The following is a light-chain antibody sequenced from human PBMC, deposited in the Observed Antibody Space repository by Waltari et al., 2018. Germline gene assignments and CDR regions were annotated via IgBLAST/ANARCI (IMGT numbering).Light chain of an antibody. Sequence: QSVLTQPPSVSAAPGQKVTISCSGGSSNIGMDYVCGYKQVPGTAPKLLIYDDNERPSGIPDRFSGSKSGTSATLGITGLQTGDEAHYYCGSWDHSLHAVVFGGGTELTVL. CDR2: DDN. V-gene: IGLV1-51*01. J-gene: IGLJ2*01. CDR3: GSWDHSLHAVV. CDR1: SSNIGMDY.